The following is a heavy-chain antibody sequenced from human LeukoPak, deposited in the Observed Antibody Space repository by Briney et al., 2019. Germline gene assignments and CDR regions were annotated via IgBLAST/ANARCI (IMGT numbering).Heavy chain of an antibody. Sequence: RTGGSLRLSCAVSGFTFITYNMNWVRQAPGKGLEWVSSISSSSSYIYYADSVKGRFTISRDNAKNSLYLQMNSLRAEDTAVYYCARAPGQQWRVRRGYFDYWGQGTLVTVSS. J-gene: IGHJ4*02. CDR3: ARAPGQQWRVRRGYFDY. V-gene: IGHV3-21*01. CDR1: GFTFITYN. CDR2: ISSSSSYI. D-gene: IGHD6-19*01.